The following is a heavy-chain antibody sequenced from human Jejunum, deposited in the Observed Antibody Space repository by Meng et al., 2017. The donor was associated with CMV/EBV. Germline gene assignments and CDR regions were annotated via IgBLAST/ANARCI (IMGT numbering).Heavy chain of an antibody. CDR3: SNSGLGY. V-gene: IGHV3-73*01. D-gene: IGHD6-19*01. CDR2: IRSKALGYAT. J-gene: IGHJ4*02. Sequence: LSCAASGFNFSDSAMHWVRQASGKGLEWIGRIRSKALGYATEYAASVKGRSTISRDDSKSTTYLQMNSLKTEDTAVYFCSNSGLGYWGQGILVTVSS. CDR1: GFNFSDSA.